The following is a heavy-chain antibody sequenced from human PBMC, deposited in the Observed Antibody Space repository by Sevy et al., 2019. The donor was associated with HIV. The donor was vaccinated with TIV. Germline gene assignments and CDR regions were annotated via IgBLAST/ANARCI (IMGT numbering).Heavy chain of an antibody. J-gene: IGHJ3*02. D-gene: IGHD2-15*01. CDR1: GFTFSNAW. CDR3: TTLYWWAFYN. V-gene: IGHV3-15*01. Sequence: GGSLRLSCAASGFTFSNAWMSWVRQAPGKGLEWVGRIKSKTDGGTTDYAARVKGRFTISRDNTKNTLYLQMNSLKTEDTAVYYCTTLYWWAFYNWGQGTMVTVSS. CDR2: IKSKTDGGTT.